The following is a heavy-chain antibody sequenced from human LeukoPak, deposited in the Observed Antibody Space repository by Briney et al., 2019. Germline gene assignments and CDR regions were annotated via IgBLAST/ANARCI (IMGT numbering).Heavy chain of an antibody. V-gene: IGHV4-59*01. CDR1: GGSISSYY. Sequence: PSETLSLTCTVSGGSISSYYWIWIRQPPGKGLEWIGYIYYSGSTNYNPSLKSRVTISVDTSKNQFSLKLSSVTAADTAVYYCARGTRDPYCSSTSCYLRAYYGMDVWGQGTTVTVSS. J-gene: IGHJ6*02. CDR3: ARGTRDPYCSSTSCYLRAYYGMDV. CDR2: IYYSGST. D-gene: IGHD2-2*01.